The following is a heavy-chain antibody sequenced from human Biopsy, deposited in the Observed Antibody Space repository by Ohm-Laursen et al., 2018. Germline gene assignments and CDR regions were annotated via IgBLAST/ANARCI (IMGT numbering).Heavy chain of an antibody. Sequence: AASVKVSCKVSGYAATEFSMHWVRQAPGKGLEWMGGFAPENGKTIYAQKFQGRVTMTEDTSTDTAYMELSSLRSEDTAVYYCARLTGDPSYWGQGILVTVSS. D-gene: IGHD7-27*01. J-gene: IGHJ4*02. CDR1: GYAATEFS. CDR3: ARLTGDPSY. CDR2: FAPENGKT. V-gene: IGHV1-24*01.